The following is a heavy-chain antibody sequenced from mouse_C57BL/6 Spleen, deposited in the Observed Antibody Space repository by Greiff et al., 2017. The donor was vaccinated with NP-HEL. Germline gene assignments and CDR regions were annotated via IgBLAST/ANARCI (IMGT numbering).Heavy chain of an antibody. Sequence: QVQLQQPGAELVKPGASVKLSCKASGYTFTSYWMQWVKQRPGQGLEWIGEIDPSDSYTNYNQKFKGKATLTVDTSSSTAYMQLSCLTSEDSAVYYCARGRKDAMDYRGQGTSVTVAS. CDR2: IDPSDSYT. CDR3: ARGRKDAMDY. CDR1: GYTFTSYW. J-gene: IGHJ4*01. V-gene: IGHV1-50*01.